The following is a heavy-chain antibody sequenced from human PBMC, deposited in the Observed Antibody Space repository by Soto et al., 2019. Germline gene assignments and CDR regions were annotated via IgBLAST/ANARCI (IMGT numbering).Heavy chain of an antibody. D-gene: IGHD4-17*01. CDR3: ARSLEVTTVTNWFDP. V-gene: IGHV1-69*01. CDR2: ITPVFGTA. Sequence: QVQLVQSGAEVKKPGSSVKVSCKASADTFNSYSLSWLRQAPGQRLEWMGGITPVFGTADYAQSFEDRLTITADYSTSTVYMELSSLRSDDTAVYYCARSLEVTTVTNWFDPWGQGALVTVSS. CDR1: ADTFNSYS. J-gene: IGHJ5*02.